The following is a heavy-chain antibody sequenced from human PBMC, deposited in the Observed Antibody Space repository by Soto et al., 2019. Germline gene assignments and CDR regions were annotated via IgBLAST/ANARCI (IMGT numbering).Heavy chain of an antibody. D-gene: IGHD1-26*01. CDR2: IYYSGST. J-gene: IGHJ4*02. CDR3: AREVVGARNDY. V-gene: IGHV4-59*01. Sequence: TVSGGSISSYYWSWIRQPPGKGLEWIGYIYYSGSTNYNPSLKSRVTISVDTSKNQFSLKLSSVTAADTAVYYCAREVVGARNDYWGQGTVVTVSS. CDR1: GGSISSYY.